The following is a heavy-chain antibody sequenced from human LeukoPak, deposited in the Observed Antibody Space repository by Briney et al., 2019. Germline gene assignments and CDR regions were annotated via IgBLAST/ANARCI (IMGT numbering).Heavy chain of an antibody. CDR2: IYWDDDR. Sequence: SGPMLVNPTQTLTLTCTFSGFSLNTRGVGVGWIRQPPGRALEWLALIYWDDDRRYSPSLKSRLTITKDTSKNQVVLTMTNMDPVDTATYFCAHRKNYYDSSVFDNWGQGTLVTVSP. J-gene: IGHJ4*02. V-gene: IGHV2-5*02. CDR3: AHRKNYYDSSVFDN. D-gene: IGHD3-22*01. CDR1: GFSLNTRGVG.